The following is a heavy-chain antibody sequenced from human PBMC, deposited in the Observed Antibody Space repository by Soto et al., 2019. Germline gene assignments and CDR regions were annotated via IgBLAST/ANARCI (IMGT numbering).Heavy chain of an antibody. D-gene: IGHD5-18*01. CDR3: ARDVGYGLIDY. Sequence: GAPVKVSCKAFGYTFSSYGISWVRQPPGQGLEWMGWINAYNGNTNYAQKLQGRVTMTTDTSTSTAYMELRSLRSDDTAVYYCARDVGYGLIDYWGQGTLVTVSS. CDR1: GYTFSSYG. V-gene: IGHV1-18*01. J-gene: IGHJ4*02. CDR2: INAYNGNT.